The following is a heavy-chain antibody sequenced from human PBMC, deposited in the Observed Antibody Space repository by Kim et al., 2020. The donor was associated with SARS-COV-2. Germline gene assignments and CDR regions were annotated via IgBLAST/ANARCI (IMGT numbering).Heavy chain of an antibody. CDR3: ARDFDPADSQYWYFEL. Sequence: ASVKVSCKASGYTLTSYGISWVRQAPGQGLEWMGWINPYNGDTNYAQKLQGRVTMTTDTSTSTAYMDLRSLRSDDTAVYYCARDFDPADSQYWYFELGGRGSLVT. V-gene: IGHV1-18*01. CDR2: INPYNGDT. J-gene: IGHJ2*01. CDR1: GYTLTSYG. D-gene: IGHD2-2*01.